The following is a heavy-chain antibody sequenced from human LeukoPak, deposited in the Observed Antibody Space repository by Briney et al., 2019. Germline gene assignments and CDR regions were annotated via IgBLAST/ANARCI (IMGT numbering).Heavy chain of an antibody. V-gene: IGHV4-34*01. CDR1: GGSFSGYY. J-gene: IGHJ3*02. D-gene: IGHD2/OR15-2a*01. Sequence: PSETLSLTCAVYGGSFSGYYWSWIRQPPGKGLEWIGEINHSGSTNYNPSLKSRVTISVDTSKNQFSLKLSSVTAADTAVYYCARRNWAYALDIWGQGTMVTVSS. CDR2: INHSGST. CDR3: ARRNWAYALDI.